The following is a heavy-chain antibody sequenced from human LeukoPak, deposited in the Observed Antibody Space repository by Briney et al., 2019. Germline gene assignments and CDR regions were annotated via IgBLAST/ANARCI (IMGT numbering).Heavy chain of an antibody. CDR1: GFTFSDYY. J-gene: IGHJ4*02. CDR3: ARRANWGFYFDY. D-gene: IGHD7-27*01. CDR2: ISSGGGTL. V-gene: IGHV3-11*01. Sequence: GGSLRLSCAASGFTFSDYYMSWIRQAPGKGLEWVSYISSGGGTLYYADSVKGRFTFSRDNAKNLLYLQMNSLRAEDTAVYYCARRANWGFYFDYWGQGTLVTASS.